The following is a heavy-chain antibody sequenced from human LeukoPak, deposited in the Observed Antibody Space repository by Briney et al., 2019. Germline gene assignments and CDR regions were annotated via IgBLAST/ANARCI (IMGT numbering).Heavy chain of an antibody. J-gene: IGHJ4*02. CDR3: ARDNYDNSGYYFDY. CDR2: IYYSGST. Sequence: SETLSLTCSVSGGSISSSGYYWGWIRQPPGKGLEWIGSIYYSGSTYYNASLKSRVTISVDKSKNQLSLRLSSVTAADTAVYYCARDNYDNSGYYFDYWGQGTLVTVSS. CDR1: GGSISSSGYY. D-gene: IGHD3-22*01. V-gene: IGHV4-39*07.